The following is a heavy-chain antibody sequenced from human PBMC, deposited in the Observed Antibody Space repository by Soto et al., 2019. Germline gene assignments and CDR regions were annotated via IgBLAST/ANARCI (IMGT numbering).Heavy chain of an antibody. CDR2: IRSKPNSYGT. D-gene: IGHD1-26*01. CDR1: GFTFSDSA. J-gene: IGHJ4*02. CDR3: TRLPIVGATEGDDY. Sequence: GGSLRLSCAASGFTFSDSAMHWVRQASGKGLEWVGRIRSKPNSYGTAYAASVKGRFTISRDDSKNTAYLQMNSLKTEDTAVYYCTRLPIVGATEGDDYWGQGTLVTVSS. V-gene: IGHV3-73*01.